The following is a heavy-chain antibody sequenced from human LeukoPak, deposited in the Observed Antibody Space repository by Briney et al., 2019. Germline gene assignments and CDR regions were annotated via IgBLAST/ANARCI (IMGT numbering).Heavy chain of an antibody. Sequence: SETLSLTCAVSGCSISSGYYWGWIRQPPGKGLEWIGSIYHSGSTYYNPSLKSRATISVDTSKNQFSLKLSSVTAADTAVYYCARHDSSFDAFDIWGQGTMVTVSS. J-gene: IGHJ3*02. CDR3: ARHDSSFDAFDI. D-gene: IGHD3-22*01. CDR2: IYHSGST. V-gene: IGHV4-38-2*01. CDR1: GCSISSGYY.